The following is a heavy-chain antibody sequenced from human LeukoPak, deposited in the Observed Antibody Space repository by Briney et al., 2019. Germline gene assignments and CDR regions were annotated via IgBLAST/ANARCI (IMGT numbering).Heavy chain of an antibody. J-gene: IGHJ1*01. D-gene: IGHD3-22*01. CDR2: INHSGST. V-gene: IGHV4-34*01. CDR3: ARLEDYDSAGYSSYFHH. Sequence: ETLSLTCAVYGGSFSNYYWSWIRQSPGKGLEWIGQINHSGSTNYNPSLKSRVTISVDTSKNQFSLKMSSVTAADTAVYYCARLEDYDSAGYSSYFHHWGQGTLVTVSS. CDR1: GGSFSNYY.